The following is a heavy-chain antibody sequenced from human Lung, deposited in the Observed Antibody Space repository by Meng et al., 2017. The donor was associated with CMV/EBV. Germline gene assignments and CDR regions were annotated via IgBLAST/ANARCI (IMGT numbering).Heavy chain of an antibody. D-gene: IGHD1-20*01. V-gene: IGHV1-2*02. J-gene: IGHJ4*02. CDR2: INPSNGGT. CDR1: GYTFTDYY. Sequence: ASVXVSXKASGYTFTDYYMHWVRQAPGQRLEWMGWINPSNGGTDYAQKFLGRVTMTRDTSISTAYIELSRLRSDDTAVYYCARGSPITGARTPFYDWGQGTXVTVSS. CDR3: ARGSPITGARTPFYD.